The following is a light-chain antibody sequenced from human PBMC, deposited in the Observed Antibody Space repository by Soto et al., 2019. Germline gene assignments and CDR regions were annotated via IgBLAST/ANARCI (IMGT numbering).Light chain of an antibody. CDR2: GAS. Sequence: EIVLTQSPGTLSLSPGERATLSCRASQSVSSTYLAWYQQKPGQAPRLLIYGASNRATGIPDRFSGGGSGTDFTLTISSLQPEDVATYYCQKYNSAPHTFGQGTKLEIK. V-gene: IGKV3-20*01. CDR1: QSVSSTY. J-gene: IGKJ2*01. CDR3: QKYNSAPHT.